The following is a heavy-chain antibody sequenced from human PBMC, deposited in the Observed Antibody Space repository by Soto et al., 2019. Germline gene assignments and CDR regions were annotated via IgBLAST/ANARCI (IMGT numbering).Heavy chain of an antibody. CDR1: GGSFSGYY. J-gene: IGHJ6*03. CDR2: INHSGST. CDR3: VRGLRTRITHEEIVVVVAVTGYYYYMDV. Sequence: SETLSLTCAVSGGSFSGYYWSWIRQPPGKGLEWIGEINHSGSTNYNPSLKSRVTISVDTSKNQFSMKLSSVTAADTAVYYCVRGLRTRITHEEIVVVVAVTGYYYYMDVWGKGTTVTVSS. V-gene: IGHV4-34*01. D-gene: IGHD2-15*01.